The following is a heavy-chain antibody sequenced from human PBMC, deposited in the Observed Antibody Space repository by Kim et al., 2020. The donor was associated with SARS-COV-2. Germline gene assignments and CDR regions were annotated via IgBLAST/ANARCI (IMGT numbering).Heavy chain of an antibody. CDR3: AREGVRAAAGEYYYYYGTVV. D-gene: IGHD6-13*01. CDR2: IYHSGST. CDR1: GGSISSSNW. J-gene: IGHJ6*02. Sequence: SETLSLTCAVSGGSISSSNWWSWVRQPPGKGLEWIGEIYHSGSTNYNPSLKSRVTISVDKSKNQFSLKLTSVTAADTAVYYCAREGVRAAAGEYYYYYGTVVWGEGTT. V-gene: IGHV4-4*02.